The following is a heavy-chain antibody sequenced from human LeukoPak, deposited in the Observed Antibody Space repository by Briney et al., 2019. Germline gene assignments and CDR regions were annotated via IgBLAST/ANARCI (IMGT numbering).Heavy chain of an antibody. CDR3: ARDWYHAIDY. CDR2: IRYDGSNK. V-gene: IGHV3-30*02. D-gene: IGHD2-2*01. CDR1: GFTFSSYG. J-gene: IGHJ4*02. Sequence: GGSLRLSCAASGFTFSSYGMHWVRQAPGKGLEWVAFIRYDGSNKYYADSVKGRFTISRDNSKNTLYLQMNSLRAEDTAVYYCARDWYHAIDYWGQGTLVTVSS.